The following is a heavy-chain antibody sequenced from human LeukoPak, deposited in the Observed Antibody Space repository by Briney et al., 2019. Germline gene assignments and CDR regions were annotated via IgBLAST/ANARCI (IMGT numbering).Heavy chain of an antibody. CDR2: IYHSGST. V-gene: IGHV4-38-2*02. J-gene: IGHJ5*02. CDR3: ARDRIVVGATGWFDP. D-gene: IGHD1-26*01. CDR1: GYSISSGYY. Sequence: SETLSLTCTVSGYSISSGYYWGWIRPPPGKGLEWIGSIYHSGSTYYNPSLKSRVTISVDTSKNQFSLKLSSVTAADTAVYYCARDRIVVGATGWFDPWGQGTLVTVSS.